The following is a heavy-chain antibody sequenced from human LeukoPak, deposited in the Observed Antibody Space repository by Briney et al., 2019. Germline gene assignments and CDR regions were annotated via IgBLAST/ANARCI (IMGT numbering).Heavy chain of an antibody. CDR1: GFTFSTYA. Sequence: GRSQRLSCAASGFTFSTYAMHWVRQTPAKGLEWVAVISYDENNKYYADSVKGRFTISRDNSKNTLFLQMNSLRTEDTAVYYCTRGDGLKDFDYWGQGTLVTVSS. CDR3: TRGDGLKDFDY. D-gene: IGHD5-24*01. CDR2: ISYDENNK. J-gene: IGHJ4*02. V-gene: IGHV3-30-3*01.